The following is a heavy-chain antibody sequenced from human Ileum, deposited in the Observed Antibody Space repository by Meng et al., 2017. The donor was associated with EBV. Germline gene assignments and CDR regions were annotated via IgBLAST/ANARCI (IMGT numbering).Heavy chain of an antibody. V-gene: IGHV3-74*01. J-gene: IGHJ4*02. CDR3: ARGAGGFDY. CDR1: GFTFNNYW. CDR2: IINDGSTT. D-gene: IGHD2-15*01. Sequence: VQLVESGGVLVQPGGSLSLSCAASGFTFNNYWMHWVRQAPGKGLVWVSHIINDGSTTSYTDSVKGRFTISRDNAKNTVYLQMNSLRAEDTAVYYCARGAGGFDYWGQGILVTVSS.